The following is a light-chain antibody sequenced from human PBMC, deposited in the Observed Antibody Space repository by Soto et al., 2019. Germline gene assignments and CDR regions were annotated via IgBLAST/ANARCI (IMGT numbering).Light chain of an antibody. CDR2: SNN. V-gene: IGLV1-44*01. J-gene: IGLJ2*01. CDR1: RSNIGSNT. Sequence: QSVLTQPPSAFGTPGQRVTISCSGSRSNIGSNTVNWYQQLPGTAPKLLIYSNNHRPSGVPDRFSGSKSGTSASLAISGLQSEDEADYYCTTWDDSLIGPIFGGGTKLTVL. CDR3: TTWDDSLIGPI.